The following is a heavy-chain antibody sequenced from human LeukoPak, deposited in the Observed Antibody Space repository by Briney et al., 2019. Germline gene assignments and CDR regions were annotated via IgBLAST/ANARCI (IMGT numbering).Heavy chain of an antibody. D-gene: IGHD3-10*02. Sequence: GGSLRLTCAASGFTFSNYAMNWVRQAPGKGLEWVSYISSSGSTIYYADSVKGRFTISRDNAKNSLYLQMNSLRAEDTAVYYCAELGITMIGGVWGKGTTVTISS. CDR3: AELGITMIGGV. CDR1: GFTFSNYA. CDR2: ISSSGSTI. V-gene: IGHV3-48*03. J-gene: IGHJ6*04.